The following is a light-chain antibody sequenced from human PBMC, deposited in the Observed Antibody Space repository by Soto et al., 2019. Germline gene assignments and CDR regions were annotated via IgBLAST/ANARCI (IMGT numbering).Light chain of an antibody. CDR3: QHYNSYSEA. CDR1: QTISSW. CDR2: KAS. V-gene: IGKV1-5*03. Sequence: DIQMTQSPSTLSAFVGDSVAITCRASQTISSWLAWYQQKPGKAPKLLIYKASTLKSGVPSRFSGSGSGTEFTLTISSLQPDDFATYYCQHYNSYSEAFGQGTKVELK. J-gene: IGKJ1*01.